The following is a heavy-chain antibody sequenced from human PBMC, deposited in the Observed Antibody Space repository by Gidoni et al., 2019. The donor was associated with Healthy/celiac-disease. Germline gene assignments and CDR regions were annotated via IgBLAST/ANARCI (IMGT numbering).Heavy chain of an antibody. J-gene: IGHJ4*02. CDR1: GFTFSSYG. V-gene: IGHV3-33*01. CDR2: IWYDGSNK. Sequence: CAASGFTFSSYGMHWVRQAPGKGLEWVAVIWYDGSNKYYADSVKGRFTISRDNSKNTLYLQMNSLRAEDTAVYYCARDYYDSSGYYYFDYWGQGTLVTVSS. CDR3: ARDYYDSSGYYYFDY. D-gene: IGHD3-22*01.